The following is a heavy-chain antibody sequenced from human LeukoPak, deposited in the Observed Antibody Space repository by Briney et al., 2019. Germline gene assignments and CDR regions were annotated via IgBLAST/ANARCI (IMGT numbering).Heavy chain of an antibody. CDR1: GYTFSTYY. CDR3: ARANGGGLDY. D-gene: IGHD3-10*01. CDR2: IHPTDGST. V-gene: IGHV1-46*01. Sequence: ASVKVSCKTSGYTFSTYYMHWVRQAPRQGLEWLGIIHPTDGSTSYTQKIQGRVTMTRDTATGTVYLELISLRSEDTAVYWCARANGGGLDYWGQGTLITVSS. J-gene: IGHJ4*02.